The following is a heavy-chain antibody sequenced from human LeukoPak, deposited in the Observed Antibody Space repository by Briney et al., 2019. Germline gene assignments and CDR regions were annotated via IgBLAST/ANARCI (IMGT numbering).Heavy chain of an antibody. J-gene: IGHJ5*02. D-gene: IGHD6-19*01. V-gene: IGHV4-4*02. CDR3: ALIPRGIAVPGTDL. CDR2: IYHSGGT. CDR1: GASISSSNW. Sequence: SETLSLTCAVSGASISSSNWWSWVRQPPGRGLEWIGEIYHSGGTNYTPSLKSRVTTSIDRSKNQFSLKLSSGTAADTAVYYCALIPRGIAVPGTDLWGQGTLVTVSS.